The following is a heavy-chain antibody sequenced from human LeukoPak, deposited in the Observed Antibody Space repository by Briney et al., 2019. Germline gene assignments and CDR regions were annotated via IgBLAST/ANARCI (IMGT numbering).Heavy chain of an antibody. Sequence: SETLSLTCTVSGGSINNYFWSWIRQPPGKGLEWIGYIHFSGRTSYNPSLKSRVTISVDTSKNHFSLKLSSVTAADTAIYYCARSFYGGNSDYWGQGTLLTVSS. D-gene: IGHD4-23*01. CDR3: ARSFYGGNSDY. J-gene: IGHJ4*02. V-gene: IGHV4-59*01. CDR2: IHFSGRT. CDR1: GGSINNYF.